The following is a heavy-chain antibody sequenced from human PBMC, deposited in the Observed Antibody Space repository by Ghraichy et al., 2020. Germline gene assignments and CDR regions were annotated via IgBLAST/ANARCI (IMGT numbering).Heavy chain of an antibody. CDR1: GFTFSSYA. V-gene: IGHV3-23*01. CDR3: AKDRGGTYYDILTGYYFE. Sequence: GESLNISCAASGFTFSSYAMSWVRQAPGKGLEWVSAISGSGGSTYYADSVKGRFTISRDNSKNTLYLQMNSLRAEDTAVYYCAKDRGGTYYDILTGYYFEWGQGTLVTVSS. CDR2: ISGSGGST. D-gene: IGHD3-9*01. J-gene: IGHJ4*02.